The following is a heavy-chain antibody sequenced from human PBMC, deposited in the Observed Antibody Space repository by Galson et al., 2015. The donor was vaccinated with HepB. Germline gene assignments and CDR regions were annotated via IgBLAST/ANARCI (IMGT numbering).Heavy chain of an antibody. CDR2: ISSNGGST. J-gene: IGHJ2*01. CDR3: VKDSGAYCSGGSCYQYRYFDL. D-gene: IGHD2-15*01. CDR1: GFTFSSYA. Sequence: SLRLSCAASGFTFSSYAMHWVRQAPGKGLEYVSAISSNGGSTYYADSVKGRFTISRDNSKNTLYLQMSSLRAEDTAVYYCVKDSGAYCSGGSCYQYRYFDLWGRGTLVTVSS. V-gene: IGHV3-64D*06.